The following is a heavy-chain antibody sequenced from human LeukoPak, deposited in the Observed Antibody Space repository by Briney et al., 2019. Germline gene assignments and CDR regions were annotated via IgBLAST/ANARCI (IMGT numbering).Heavy chain of an antibody. CDR3: AKDVLAVAGPLRYYGMDV. Sequence: GGSLRLSCAASGFTFSSYAMSWVRQAPGKGLEWVSTISGSGGSTYFADSVKGRFTISRDNSKNTLYLQMNSLRAEDTAVYYCAKDVLAVAGPLRYYGMDVWGKGTTVTVSS. CDR1: GFTFSSYA. V-gene: IGHV3-23*01. D-gene: IGHD6-19*01. J-gene: IGHJ6*04. CDR2: ISGSGGST.